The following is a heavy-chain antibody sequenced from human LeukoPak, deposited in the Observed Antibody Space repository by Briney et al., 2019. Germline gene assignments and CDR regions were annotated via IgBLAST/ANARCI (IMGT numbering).Heavy chain of an antibody. V-gene: IGHV3-23*01. J-gene: IGHJ4*02. CDR2: ISGSDGNT. Sequence: GGSLRLSCAASGFTFSKYAMSWVRQAPGKGLEWVSAISGSDGNTFYADSVKGRFTISRDNSKNTLSLQMNNLRVEDTALYYCARRGLSTTYYFDYWGQGTLVTVSS. CDR3: ARRGLSTTYYFDY. D-gene: IGHD2/OR15-2a*01. CDR1: GFTFSKYA.